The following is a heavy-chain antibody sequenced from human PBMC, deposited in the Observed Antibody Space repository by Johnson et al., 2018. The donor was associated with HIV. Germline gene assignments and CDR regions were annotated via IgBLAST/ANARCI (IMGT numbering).Heavy chain of an antibody. CDR3: AKDRGLSPPGDAFDI. D-gene: IGHD3/OR15-3a*01. J-gene: IGHJ3*02. Sequence: VQLVESGGGVVRPGGSLRLSCAASGFNFENYGMTWIRQAPEKGLEWVSGVNWNGGDTGYADSVKGRFTISRDNAKNFVYLQMNSLRAEDTALYYCAKDRGLSPPGDAFDIWGQGTMVTVSS. CDR1: GFNFENYG. CDR2: VNWNGGDT. V-gene: IGHV3-20*04.